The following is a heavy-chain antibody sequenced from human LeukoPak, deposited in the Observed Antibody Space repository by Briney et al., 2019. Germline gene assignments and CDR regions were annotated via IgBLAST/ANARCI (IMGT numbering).Heavy chain of an antibody. V-gene: IGHV3-30*04. J-gene: IGHJ4*02. D-gene: IGHD6-13*01. CDR2: ISYDGSNK. CDR1: GFTFSSYA. Sequence: GGSLRLSCAASGFTFSSYAMHWVRQAPGKGLEWVAVISYDGSNKYYADSVKGRFTISRDTSKNTLYLQMNSLRAEDTAVYYCTTDEWQQLVGYWGQGTLVTVSS. CDR3: TTDEWQQLVGY.